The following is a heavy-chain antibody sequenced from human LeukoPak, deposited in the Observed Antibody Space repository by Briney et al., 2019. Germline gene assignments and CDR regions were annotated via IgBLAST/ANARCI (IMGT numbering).Heavy chain of an antibody. CDR1: GDSLSSDTSS. Sequence: SETLSLTCLVSGDSLSSDTSSLTWIRQPPGKGLEWVGSIYHTGRTFYNPSLTSRVTISVDKSNNHFSLKLNSVTAADTAVYYCARLNLAVTNFDFWGQGTLVTVSS. J-gene: IGHJ4*02. V-gene: IGHV4-30-2*01. D-gene: IGHD2-21*02. CDR3: ARLNLAVTNFDF. CDR2: IYHTGRT.